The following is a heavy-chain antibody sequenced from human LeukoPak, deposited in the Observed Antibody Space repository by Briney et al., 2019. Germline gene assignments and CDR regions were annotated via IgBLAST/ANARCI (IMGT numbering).Heavy chain of an antibody. V-gene: IGHV3-74*01. CDR1: GFTFSSYW. CDR3: ARGYCSGGSCYYFDY. CDR2: INSDGSST. Sequence: GGSLRLSCAASGFTFSSYWMHWVRQAPGKGLVWVSRINSDGSSTSYADSVKGRFTISRDNANNTLYLQMNSLRAEDTAVYYCARGYCSGGSCYYFDYWGQGTLVTVSS. D-gene: IGHD2-15*01. J-gene: IGHJ4*02.